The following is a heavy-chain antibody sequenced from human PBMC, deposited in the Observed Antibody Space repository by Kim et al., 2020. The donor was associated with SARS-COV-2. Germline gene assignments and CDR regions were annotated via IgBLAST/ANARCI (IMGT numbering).Heavy chain of an antibody. V-gene: IGHV3-9*01. CDR1: GFTFDDYA. Sequence: SLRLSCAASGFTFDDYAMHWVRQAPGKGLEWVSGISWNSGSIGYADSVKGRFTISRDNAKNSLYLQMNSLRAEDTALYYCAKDSRYYYGSGTSSYAFDIWGQGTMVTVSS. D-gene: IGHD3-10*01. J-gene: IGHJ3*02. CDR3: AKDSRYYYGSGTSSYAFDI. CDR2: ISWNSGSI.